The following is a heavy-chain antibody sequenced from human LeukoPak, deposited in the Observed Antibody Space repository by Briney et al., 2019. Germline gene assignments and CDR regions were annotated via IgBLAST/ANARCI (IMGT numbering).Heavy chain of an antibody. V-gene: IGHV1-69*13. CDR2: IIPIFGTA. Sequence: GAAVKVSCRASGCTFSSYAISWVRQAPGQGLEWMGRIIPIFGTANYAQKFQGRVTITADESTSTAYMELSSLRSEDTAVYYCARVGPDYGDSTGWFDPWGQGTLVTVSS. CDR3: ARVGPDYGDSTGWFDP. J-gene: IGHJ5*02. CDR1: GCTFSSYA. D-gene: IGHD4-17*01.